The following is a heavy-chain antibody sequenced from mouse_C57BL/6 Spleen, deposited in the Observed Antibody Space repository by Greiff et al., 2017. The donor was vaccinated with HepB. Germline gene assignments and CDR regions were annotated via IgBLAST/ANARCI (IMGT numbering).Heavy chain of an antibody. CDR2: IYPGNSDT. D-gene: IGHD2-4*01. Sequence: EVQLQQSGTVLARPGASVKMSCKTSGYTFTSYWMHWVKQRPGQGLEWIGAIYPGNSDTSYNQKFKGKAKLTAVTSASTAYMELSSLTNEDSAVYYCTRWNYDGGAYWGQGTLVTVSA. V-gene: IGHV1-5*01. J-gene: IGHJ3*01. CDR1: GYTFTSYW. CDR3: TRWNYDGGAY.